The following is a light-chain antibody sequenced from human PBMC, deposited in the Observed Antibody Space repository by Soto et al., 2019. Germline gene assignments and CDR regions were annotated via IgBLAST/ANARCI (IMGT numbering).Light chain of an antibody. CDR1: RSNIGINY. J-gene: IGLJ3*02. CDR2: DND. V-gene: IGLV1-51*01. CDR3: GTWDRNLSARV. Sequence: QLVLTEPPSVSAAPGQKVTISCSGSRSNIGINYVSWYQQLPGTAPKLLIYDNDKRPSGIPDRFSGSKSATSATLGITGLQTGDEADYYCGTWDRNLSARVFGGGTQLTVL.